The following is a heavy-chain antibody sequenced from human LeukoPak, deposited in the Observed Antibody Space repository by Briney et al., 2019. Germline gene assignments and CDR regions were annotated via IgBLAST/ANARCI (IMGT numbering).Heavy chain of an antibody. D-gene: IGHD3-22*01. Sequence: ASVKVSFKASGYTFTGYYMHWVRQAPGQGLEWMGWINPNSGGTNYAQKFQGRVTMTRDTSISTAYMELSRLRSDDTAVYYCARATPYYYDSSGYLLFDYWGQGTLVTVSS. J-gene: IGHJ4*02. V-gene: IGHV1-2*02. CDR2: INPNSGGT. CDR1: GYTFTGYY. CDR3: ARATPYYYDSSGYLLFDY.